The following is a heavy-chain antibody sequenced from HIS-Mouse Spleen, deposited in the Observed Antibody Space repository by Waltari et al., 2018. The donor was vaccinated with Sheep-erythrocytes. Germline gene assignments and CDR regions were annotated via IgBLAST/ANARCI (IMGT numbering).Heavy chain of an antibody. D-gene: IGHD2-2*01. CDR3: ARGYCSSTSCYGYFQH. CDR2: INPNRGGT. V-gene: IGHV1-2*02. Sequence: QVQLVQSGAEVKKPGASVKVSCKASGYTFTGYYMHWVRQAHGQGREWVGWINPNRGGTNNAQRFQGSGTMTRDTSISTAYMGLSRLRSDDTAVYYCARGYCSSTSCYGYFQHWGQGTLVTVSS. J-gene: IGHJ1*01. CDR1: GYTFTGYY.